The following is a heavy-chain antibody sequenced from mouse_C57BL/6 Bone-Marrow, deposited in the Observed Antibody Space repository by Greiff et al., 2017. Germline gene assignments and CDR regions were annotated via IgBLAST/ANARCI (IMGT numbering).Heavy chain of an antibody. CDR1: GFTFSSYT. CDR2: ISSGGSYT. V-gene: IGHV5-6-4*01. CDR3: ARGVLGYYFDY. Sequence: EVKLMESGGGLVKTGGSLKLSCAASGFTFSSYTMSWVRQTPEQRLEWVATISSGGSYTYYPDSVKGRFTISRDNAKNTLYLQMSSLKSEDTAMYYCARGVLGYYFDYWGQGTTLTVSS. D-gene: IGHD4-1*01. J-gene: IGHJ2*01.